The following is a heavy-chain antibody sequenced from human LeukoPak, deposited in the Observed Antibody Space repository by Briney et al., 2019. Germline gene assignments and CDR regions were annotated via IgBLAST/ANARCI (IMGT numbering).Heavy chain of an antibody. D-gene: IGHD3-10*01. CDR2: IGDDGNTR. CDR3: ARGFIMVRELIINEDFGGV. J-gene: IGHJ3*01. V-gene: IGHV3-30*02. Sequence: GGSLRLSCVASGVIFSDYNLHWIRQAPGKGLEWVAFIGDDGNTRYYADSVKGRFTISRDNSKNTLYLQMNSLRAEDTAIYYCARGFIMVRELIINEDFGGVWGLGTRVTVSS. CDR1: GVIFSDYN.